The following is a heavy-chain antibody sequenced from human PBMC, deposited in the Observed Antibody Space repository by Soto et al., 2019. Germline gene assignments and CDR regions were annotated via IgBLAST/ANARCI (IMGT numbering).Heavy chain of an antibody. D-gene: IGHD1-7*01. CDR2: ISGSGGST. J-gene: IGHJ4*02. CDR3: AKSWGYHRNYDTGANFDY. CDR1: GFTFSSYA. Sequence: EVQLLESGGGLVQPGGSMRLSCAASGFTFSSYAMSWVRQAPGKGLEWVSAISGSGGSTYYADSVKGRFTISRDNSKNTLYLQMNSLRAEDTAVYYCAKSWGYHRNYDTGANFDYWGQGTLVTVSS. V-gene: IGHV3-23*01.